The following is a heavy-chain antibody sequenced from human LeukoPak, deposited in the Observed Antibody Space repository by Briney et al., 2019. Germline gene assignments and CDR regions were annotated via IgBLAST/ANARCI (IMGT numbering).Heavy chain of an antibody. D-gene: IGHD4/OR15-4a*01. Sequence: SETLSLTCTVSGVSISSHNWSWIRQPAGQGLEWIGRIYSSGITKSNTSLRSRVTMSVDTSKNQFSLNLSSLTEADTAVYYCARDVRRRVTAIGYGPNEYHYYMVVWGKGTTVTISS. CDR3: ARDVRRRVTAIGYGPNEYHYYMVV. CDR2: IYSSGIT. J-gene: IGHJ6*03. V-gene: IGHV4-4*07. CDR1: GVSISSHN.